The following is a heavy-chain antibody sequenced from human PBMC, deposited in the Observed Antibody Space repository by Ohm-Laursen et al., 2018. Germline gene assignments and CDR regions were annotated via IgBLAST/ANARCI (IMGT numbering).Heavy chain of an antibody. CDR1: GYTFAGYY. Sequence: SVKVSCKGSGYTFAGYYIHWVRQAPGQGLEWMGWINPNSGVTNYAQRFQGRVTMTSDTSISTTYMKLTRLTSDDTAVYYCARVLELLWSGESISFDPWGQGTLVTVSS. CDR2: INPNSGVT. D-gene: IGHD3-10*01. CDR3: ARVLELLWSGESISFDP. V-gene: IGHV1-2*02. J-gene: IGHJ5*02.